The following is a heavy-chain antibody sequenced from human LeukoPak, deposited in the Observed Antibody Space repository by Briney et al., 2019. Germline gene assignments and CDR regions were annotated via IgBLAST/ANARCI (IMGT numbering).Heavy chain of an antibody. CDR1: GFTFSSYS. CDR3: ARDSAFLEWSVYYYMDV. CDR2: ISSSSSSI. D-gene: IGHD3-3*02. V-gene: IGHV3-48*01. J-gene: IGHJ6*03. Sequence: GGSLRLSCAASGFTFSSYSMNWVRQAPGKGLEWVSYISSSSSSIYYADSVKGRFTISRDNSKNTLYLQMNSLRAEDTAVYYCARDSAFLEWSVYYYMDVWGKGTTATVSS.